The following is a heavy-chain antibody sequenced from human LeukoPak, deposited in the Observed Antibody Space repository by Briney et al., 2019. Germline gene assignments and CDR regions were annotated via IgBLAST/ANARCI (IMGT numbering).Heavy chain of an antibody. CDR2: IYYTGRT. D-gene: IGHD1-26*01. Sequence: SETLSLTCTVSGGSVSSGSYSWTWIRQPPGKGLECIGYIYYTGRTSYNPSLQSRVAISVDTSKNQFSLKLSSVTAADTAVYYCARVWDREVKYFDYWGQGTLVTVSS. V-gene: IGHV4-61*01. J-gene: IGHJ4*02. CDR3: ARVWDREVKYFDY. CDR1: GGSVSSGSYS.